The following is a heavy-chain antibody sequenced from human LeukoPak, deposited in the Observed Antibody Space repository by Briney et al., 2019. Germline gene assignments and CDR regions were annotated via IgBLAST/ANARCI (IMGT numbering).Heavy chain of an antibody. D-gene: IGHD3-10*01. CDR1: GFTFSSYW. CDR3: ARDITLTRGGRSDY. V-gene: IGHV3-74*01. J-gene: IGHJ4*01. CDR2: INTDGRTT. Sequence: GGSLRLSCAASGFTFSSYWMYWVRQAPGQGLVWVSRINTDGRTTNYADSVKGRFTISRDNAKNTLDLQMNSLRAEDTAVYYCARDITLTRGGRSDYWGHGTLVTVSA.